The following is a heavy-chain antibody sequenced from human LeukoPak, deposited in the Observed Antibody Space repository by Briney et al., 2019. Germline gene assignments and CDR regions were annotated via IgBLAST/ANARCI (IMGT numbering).Heavy chain of an antibody. J-gene: IGHJ4*02. Sequence: SETLSLTCTVSGGSISSGGYYWCWIRQPPGKGLEWIGYIYHSGSTYYNPSLKSRVTISVDTSKNQFSLKLSSVTAADTAVYYCARFPDYYDSSGHPHYYFDYWGQGTLVTVSS. V-gene: IGHV4-30-2*01. D-gene: IGHD3-22*01. CDR2: IYHSGST. CDR1: GGSISSGGYY. CDR3: ARFPDYYDSSGHPHYYFDY.